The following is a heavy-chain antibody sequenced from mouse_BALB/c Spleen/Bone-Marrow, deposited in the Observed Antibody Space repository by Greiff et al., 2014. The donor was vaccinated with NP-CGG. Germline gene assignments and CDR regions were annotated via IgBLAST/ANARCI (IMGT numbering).Heavy chain of an antibody. CDR2: ISSGSSTI. J-gene: IGHJ3*01. CDR1: GFTFSSFG. D-gene: IGHD2-4*01. CDR3: ARGITTGFAY. V-gene: IGHV5-17*02. Sequence: EVKLVESGGGLVQPGGSRKLSCAASGFTFSSFGMHWVRQAPEKGLEWVAYISSGSSTIYYADTVKGRFTISRDNPKKTLFLQMTSLRSEDTAMYYCARGITTGFAYWGQGTLVTVSA.